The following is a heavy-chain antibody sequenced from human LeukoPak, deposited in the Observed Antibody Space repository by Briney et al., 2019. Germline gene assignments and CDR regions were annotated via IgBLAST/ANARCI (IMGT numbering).Heavy chain of an antibody. Sequence: GGSLRLSCAASGFTFSSYGLSWVRQAPGKGLEWVAAIRASVSGTYYADSVQGRFIISRDNSKNTLYLQMDRLRADDTAVYYCAKDLNNNGRGFDYWGQGTLVTVSS. CDR2: IRASVSGT. J-gene: IGHJ4*02. CDR3: AKDLNNNGRGFDY. CDR1: GFTFSSYG. D-gene: IGHD1-14*01. V-gene: IGHV3-23*01.